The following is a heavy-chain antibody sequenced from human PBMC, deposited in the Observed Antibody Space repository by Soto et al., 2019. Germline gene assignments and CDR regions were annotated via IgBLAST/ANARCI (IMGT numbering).Heavy chain of an antibody. D-gene: IGHD5-12*01. J-gene: IGHJ4*02. CDR1: GSSFTSYW. V-gene: IGHV5-51*01. CDR2: IYPGDSDT. CDR3: ARGRNRLGFDY. Sequence: GESLKISCNGSGSSFTSYWIGWVRQMPGKGLGWMGIIYPGDSDTRYSPSFQGQVTISADKSISTAYLQWSSLNASDTAMYYCARGRNRLGFDYWGQGTLVTVSS.